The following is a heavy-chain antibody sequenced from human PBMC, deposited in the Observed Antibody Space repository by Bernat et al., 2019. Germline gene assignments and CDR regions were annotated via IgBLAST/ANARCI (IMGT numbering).Heavy chain of an antibody. V-gene: IGHV3-23*04. CDR1: GFTFSTYA. Sequence: EVLLVESGGGLVQPGGSLRLSCAASGFTFSTYAMTWVRQAPGKGLEWLSGVSNSGGRTYYADSVKGRFTISRDNSKNTLYLQMISLRAEDSAVYYCAKGLGGNGIFYYYMDVWGEGTTVTVSS. CDR3: AKGLGGNGIFYYYMDV. J-gene: IGHJ6*03. D-gene: IGHD3-16*01. CDR2: VSNSGGRT.